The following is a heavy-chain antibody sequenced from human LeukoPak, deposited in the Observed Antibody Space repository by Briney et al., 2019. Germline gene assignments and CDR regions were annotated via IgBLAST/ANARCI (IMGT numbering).Heavy chain of an antibody. J-gene: IGHJ4*02. CDR1: GYTFTSYY. V-gene: IGHV1-46*01. Sequence: ASVKVSCKASGYTFTSYYMHWVRQAPGQGLEWMGIINPSGGSTSYAQKFQGRVTVTRDTSTSTVYMELSSLRSEDTAVYYCASAMGEENFDYWGQGTLVTVSS. D-gene: IGHD3-16*01. CDR3: ASAMGEENFDY. CDR2: INPSGGST.